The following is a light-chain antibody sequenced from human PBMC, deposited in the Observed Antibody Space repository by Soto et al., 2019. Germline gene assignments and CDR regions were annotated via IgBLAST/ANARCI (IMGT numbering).Light chain of an antibody. CDR2: EVT. Sequence: QSALTQPASVSGSPRQSITISCTGTNSDVGSYNLVSWFQQHPGKAPKLVIYEVTKRPSGVSDRFSGSKSGNTASLTISGLQAEDEADYYGFSYAGDSVYVFGTGTKLTVL. J-gene: IGLJ1*01. V-gene: IGLV2-23*02. CDR1: NSDVGSYNL. CDR3: FSYAGDSVYV.